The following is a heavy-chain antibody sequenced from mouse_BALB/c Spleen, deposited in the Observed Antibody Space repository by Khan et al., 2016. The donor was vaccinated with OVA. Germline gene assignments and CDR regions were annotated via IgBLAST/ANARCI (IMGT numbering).Heavy chain of an antibody. Sequence: EVMLVESGGGSVKPGGSLKLSCAASGFAFSSYDMSWVRQTPEKRLEWVAIINSRGSYTYYPDSVKGRFTISRDNARNTLYLQLSSLRSEDTALYYCTRHGGFDPYYAMDYWGQGTSVTVSS. CDR2: INSRGSYT. J-gene: IGHJ4*01. CDR1: GFAFSSYD. CDR3: TRHGGFDPYYAMDY. V-gene: IGHV5-9*02.